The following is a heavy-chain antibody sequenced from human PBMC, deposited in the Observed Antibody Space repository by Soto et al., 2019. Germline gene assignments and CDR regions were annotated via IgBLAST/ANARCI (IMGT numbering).Heavy chain of an antibody. CDR1: GYSFTSYW. J-gene: IGHJ6*02. V-gene: IGHV5-51*01. CDR3: ARRGGYGGKDYYYYGMDV. Sequence: GAEVKKPGESLKISCKGSGYSFTSYWIGWVRQMPGKGLEWMGIIYPGDSDTRYSPSFQGQVTISADKSISTAYLQWSSLKASDTAMYYCARRGGYGGKDYYYYGMDVWGQGTTVTVSS. D-gene: IGHD4-17*01. CDR2: IYPGDSDT.